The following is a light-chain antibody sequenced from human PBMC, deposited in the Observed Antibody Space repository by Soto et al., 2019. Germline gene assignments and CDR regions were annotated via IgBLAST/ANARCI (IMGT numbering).Light chain of an antibody. J-gene: IGLJ1*01. CDR2: DVS. CDR3: CSYAGGYSYV. V-gene: IGLV2-11*01. Sequence: QSALTQPRSVSGSPAQSVTISCTGTSSDVGGYNYVSWYQQHPGKAPKLMIFDVSKRPSGVPDRFSGSKSGNTASLTIYGLQAEDEADYYCCSYAGGYSYVFGTGTKLTVL. CDR1: SSDVGGYNY.